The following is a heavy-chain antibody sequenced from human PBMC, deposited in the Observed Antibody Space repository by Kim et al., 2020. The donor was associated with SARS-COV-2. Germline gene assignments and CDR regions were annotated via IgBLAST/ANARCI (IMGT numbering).Heavy chain of an antibody. Sequence: GGSLRLSCAASGFTFSSYGMHWVRQAPGKGLEWVAVISYDGSNKYYADSVKGRFTISRDNSKNTLYLQMNSLRAEDTAVYYCAKGWGSGYGPYYYYYGMDVWGQGTTVTVSS. J-gene: IGHJ6*02. D-gene: IGHD5-12*01. CDR2: ISYDGSNK. CDR3: AKGWGSGYGPYYYYYGMDV. V-gene: IGHV3-30*18. CDR1: GFTFSSYG.